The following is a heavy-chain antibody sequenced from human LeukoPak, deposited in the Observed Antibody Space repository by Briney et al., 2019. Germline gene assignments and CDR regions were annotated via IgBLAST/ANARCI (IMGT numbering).Heavy chain of an antibody. CDR2: MNPNSGNT. J-gene: IGHJ5*02. Sequence: GASVKVSCKASGYTFTSYDINWVRQATGQGLEWMGWMNPNSGNTGYAQKFQGRVTMTRKTSIRKAYMELSSLRSEDTAVYYCARRDDFWSGYVWFDPWGQGTLVTVSS. CDR3: ARRDDFWSGYVWFDP. D-gene: IGHD3-3*01. CDR1: GYTFTSYD. V-gene: IGHV1-8*01.